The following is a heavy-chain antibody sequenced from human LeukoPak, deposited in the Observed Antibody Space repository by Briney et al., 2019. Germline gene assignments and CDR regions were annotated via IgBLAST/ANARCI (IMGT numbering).Heavy chain of an antibody. CDR1: GFTFSSHA. V-gene: IGHV3-23*01. D-gene: IGHD4-17*01. CDR2: ISISGDTT. J-gene: IGHJ4*02. Sequence: GGSLRLSCGASGFTFSSHAMTWVREAPGKGLEWVSAISISGDTTYYADAVKGRFTISRDNSKNTVYLQMNSLRAEDTAVYYCANEIRPNDYWGQGTLVTVSS. CDR3: ANEIRPNDY.